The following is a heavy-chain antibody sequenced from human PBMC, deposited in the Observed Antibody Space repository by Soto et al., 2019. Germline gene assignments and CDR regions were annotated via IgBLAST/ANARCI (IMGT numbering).Heavy chain of an antibody. Sequence: GGSLRLSCAASGFTFSSYSMNWVRQAPGKGLERVSYISGSSSRIYYADSVKGRFTISRDNAKNSLYLQMNSLIAEDTAAYYCARAPLRYLDWFQSWFD. CDR1: GFTFSSYS. CDR2: ISGSSSRI. V-gene: IGHV3-48*01. D-gene: IGHD3-9*01. J-gene: IGHJ5*02. CDR3: ARAPLRYLDWFQSWFD.